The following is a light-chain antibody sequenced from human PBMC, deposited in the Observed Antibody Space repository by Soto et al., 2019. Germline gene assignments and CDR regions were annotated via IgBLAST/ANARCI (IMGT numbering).Light chain of an antibody. V-gene: IGLV3-21*02. J-gene: IGLJ1*01. CDR1: NIGSKS. Sequence: SYELTQPPSVSVAPGQTATITCGGSNIGSKSVHWYQQKPGQAPVLVVHDDTDRPSGIPERFSGSNSGNTATLTISRVEAGDEADYYCQVWDTRSDQYVFGTGTKLTVL. CDR3: QVWDTRSDQYV. CDR2: DDT.